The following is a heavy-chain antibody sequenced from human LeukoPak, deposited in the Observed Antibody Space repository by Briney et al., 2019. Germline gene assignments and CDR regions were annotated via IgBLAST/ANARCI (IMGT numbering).Heavy chain of an antibody. CDR2: TRGSGSGMGSGN. CDR1: GFAFSDYS. CDR3: ATDDNWGFDY. Sequence: PGGSLRLSCAASGFAFSDYSMNWVRQAPGKGLEWVANTRGSGSGMGSGNYYAGAVKGRFTISRDNAKNSLYLQMNSLRAEDAAFYYCATDDNWGFDYWRQGALVTVSS. D-gene: IGHD7-27*01. J-gene: IGHJ4*02. V-gene: IGHV3-21*05.